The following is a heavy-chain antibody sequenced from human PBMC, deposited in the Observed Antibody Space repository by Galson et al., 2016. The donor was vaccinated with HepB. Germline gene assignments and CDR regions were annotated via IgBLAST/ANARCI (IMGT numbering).Heavy chain of an antibody. D-gene: IGHD3-22*01. Sequence: SLRVSCKASGYTFTRYYIHWVRQAPGQGLEWVGVINPSGGSTKDAQEFQGRVTMTRDTSTSTVYMELSSLRSEDTAGYFCARGGYYDSSGSFRYWGQGTLVTVSS. CDR3: ARGGYYDSSGSFRY. CDR1: GYTFTRYY. V-gene: IGHV1-46*01. CDR2: INPSGGST. J-gene: IGHJ4*02.